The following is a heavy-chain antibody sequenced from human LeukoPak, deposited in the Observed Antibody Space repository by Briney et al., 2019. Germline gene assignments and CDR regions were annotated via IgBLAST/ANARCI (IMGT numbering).Heavy chain of an antibody. CDR3: AKESGDIVLLPAATDY. J-gene: IGHJ4*02. CDR1: GFTFSSNA. CDR2: ISGSGGST. Sequence: GGSLRLSCAASGFTFSSNAMSWVRQAPGKGLEWVSAISGSGGSTYYTDSVKGRFTISRDNSKNTLYLQMNSLRAEDTAVYYCAKESGDIVLLPAATDYWGQGTLVTVSS. D-gene: IGHD2-2*01. V-gene: IGHV3-23*01.